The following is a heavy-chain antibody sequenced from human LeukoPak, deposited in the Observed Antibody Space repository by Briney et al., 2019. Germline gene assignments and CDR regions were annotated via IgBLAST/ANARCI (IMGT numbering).Heavy chain of an antibody. V-gene: IGHV4-59*11. CDR1: GGSISSHS. CDR2: IYKSGGA. Sequence: SETLSLTCTVSGGSISSHSWTWIRQSPEKGLEWIGYIYKSGGANYNPSLKSRVTITADTSKNQFSLKLTSVTAADTAVYYCARGVVQGENWFDPWGPGTLVTVSS. J-gene: IGHJ5*02. D-gene: IGHD3-10*01. CDR3: ARGVVQGENWFDP.